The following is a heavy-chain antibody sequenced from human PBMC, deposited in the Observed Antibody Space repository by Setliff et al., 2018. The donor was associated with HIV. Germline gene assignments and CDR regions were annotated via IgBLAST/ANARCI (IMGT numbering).Heavy chain of an antibody. V-gene: IGHV4-4*08. Sequence: TETLSLTCTVSGGSISSYYWSWIRQPPGKGLEWIGYIYTSGSTNYNPSLKSRVTISVDTSKNQFSLKLSSVTAADTAVYYCARGGFDYYYMDVWGKGTTVTVSS. CDR3: ARGGFDYYYMDV. D-gene: IGHD5-12*01. CDR1: GGSISSYY. CDR2: IYTSGST. J-gene: IGHJ6*03.